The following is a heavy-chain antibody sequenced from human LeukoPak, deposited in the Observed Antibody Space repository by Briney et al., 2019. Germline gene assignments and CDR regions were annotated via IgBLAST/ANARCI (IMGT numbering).Heavy chain of an antibody. Sequence: AGGSLRLSCAASGFTLSNYVMTWVRQAPGKGLEWVSVISGSSLTIYYADSVKGRFTISRDNSKNTVYLQMNSLRAEDTAVYYCAKDRTGYYDTSPDFDYWGQGTLVTVSS. CDR3: AKDRTGYYDTSPDFDY. J-gene: IGHJ4*02. V-gene: IGHV3-23*01. CDR1: GFTLSNYV. D-gene: IGHD3-22*01. CDR2: ISGSSLTI.